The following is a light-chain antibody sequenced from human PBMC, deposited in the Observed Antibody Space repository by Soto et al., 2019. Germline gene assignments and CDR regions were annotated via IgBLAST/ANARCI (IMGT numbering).Light chain of an antibody. J-gene: IGLJ1*01. V-gene: IGLV2-14*01. CDR2: GVT. CDR1: SSDVGGYNY. CDR3: SSYTSASALIYL. Sequence: QSALTQPASVSGSPGQSITISCTGTSSDVGGYNYVSWYQQHPGIAPKLLIYGVTNRPSGVSPRFSGSKSGNTASRTISGLQAEAEADYHCSSYTSASALIYLFGTGTKLTVL.